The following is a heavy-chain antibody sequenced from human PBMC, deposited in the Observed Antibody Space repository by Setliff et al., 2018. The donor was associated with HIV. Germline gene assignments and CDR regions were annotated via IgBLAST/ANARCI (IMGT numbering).Heavy chain of an antibody. CDR1: NYSISSAYY. J-gene: IGHJ6*02. D-gene: IGHD6-19*01. CDR2: IYHSGST. CDR3: ARRPAGAVAGGYGMDV. V-gene: IGHV4-38-2*01. Sequence: PSETLSLTCAVSNYSISSAYYWGWIRHPPGKGLEWIGSIYHSGSTYYNPSLKSRVTISVDTSKNQFSLKLSSVTAAVTAVYSCARRPAGAVAGGYGMDVWGQGTTVTVSS.